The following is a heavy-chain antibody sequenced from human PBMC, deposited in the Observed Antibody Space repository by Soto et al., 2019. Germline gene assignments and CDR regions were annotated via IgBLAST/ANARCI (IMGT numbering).Heavy chain of an antibody. Sequence: ASVKVSCKASGYTFTSYYMHWVRQAPGQGLEWMGIINPSGGSTSYAQKFQGRVTMTRDTSTSTVYMELSSLRSEDTAVYYCARDASQPNYYDSSGYYSYWGQGTLVTVS. CDR1: GYTFTSYY. CDR2: INPSGGST. D-gene: IGHD3-22*01. V-gene: IGHV1-46*01. CDR3: ARDASQPNYYDSSGYYSY. J-gene: IGHJ4*02.